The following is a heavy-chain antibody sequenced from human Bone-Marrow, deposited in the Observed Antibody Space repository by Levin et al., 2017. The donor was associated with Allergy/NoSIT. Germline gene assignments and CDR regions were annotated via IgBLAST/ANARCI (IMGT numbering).Heavy chain of an antibody. D-gene: IGHD2-15*01. CDR3: ARTQISRGDYDFGLDV. CDR2: IFYSGIT. CDR1: GGSISSGGYY. V-gene: IGHV4-31*03. J-gene: IGHJ6*02. Sequence: SETLSLTCTVSGGSISSGGYYWSWIRQHPGKGLEWIGYIFYSGITDYKPSLKSRVTMSVDTSENQFSLQLTSVTAADTAVYYCARTQISRGDYDFGLDVWGQGTTVTVSS.